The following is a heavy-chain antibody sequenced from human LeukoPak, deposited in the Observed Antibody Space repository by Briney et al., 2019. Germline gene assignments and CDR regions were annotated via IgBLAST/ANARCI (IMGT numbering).Heavy chain of an antibody. D-gene: IGHD3-22*01. Sequence: GESLKISYKGSGYSFTTYWIAWVRQMPGKGLEWLGIIYPGDSDTRYSPSFQGQVTISADKSISTAYLQWSSLKASDTAMYYCARVYYDTSGQFYNWFDPWGQGTLVTVSS. V-gene: IGHV5-51*01. J-gene: IGHJ5*02. CDR3: ARVYYDTSGQFYNWFDP. CDR1: GYSFTTYW. CDR2: IYPGDSDT.